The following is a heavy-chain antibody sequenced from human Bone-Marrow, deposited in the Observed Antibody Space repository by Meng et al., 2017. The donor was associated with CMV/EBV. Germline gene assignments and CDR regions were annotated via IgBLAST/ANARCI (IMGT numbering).Heavy chain of an antibody. J-gene: IGHJ4*02. CDR1: GYTFTGYY. CDR3: ARWPKLGGIVGATGGVDY. D-gene: IGHD1-26*01. Sequence: ASVKVSCKASGYTFTGYYMHWVRQAPGQGLEWMGCINPNSGGTNYAQKFQGRVTMTRDTSISTAYMELSRLRSDDTAVYYCARWPKLGGIVGATGGVDYWGQGTLVTVSS. CDR2: INPNSGGT. V-gene: IGHV1-2*02.